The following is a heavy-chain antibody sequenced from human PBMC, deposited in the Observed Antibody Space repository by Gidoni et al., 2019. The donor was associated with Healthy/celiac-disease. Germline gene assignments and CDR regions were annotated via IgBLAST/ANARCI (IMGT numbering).Heavy chain of an antibody. J-gene: IGHJ4*02. D-gene: IGHD6-13*01. V-gene: IGHV1-2*02. CDR2: INPTSGDT. Sequence: QVQLVQSGAEVKKPGASVKVSCKASGYTFTGYYMHWVRQAPGQGLEWMGWINPTSGDTNYLQKIQGRVTMTRDTSINTAYMDLSSLRSDDTAVYYCAINIIPPAGSFDYWGQGTLVTVSS. CDR1: GYTFTGYY. CDR3: AINIIPPAGSFDY.